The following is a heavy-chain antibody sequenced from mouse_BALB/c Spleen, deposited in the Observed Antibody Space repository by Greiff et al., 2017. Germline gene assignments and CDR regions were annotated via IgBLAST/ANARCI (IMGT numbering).Heavy chain of an antibody. D-gene: IGHD1-1*01. V-gene: IGHV5-6-5*01. CDR2: ISSGGST. J-gene: IGHJ2*01. Sequence: EVKLKESGGGLVKPGGSLKLSCAASGFTFSSYAMSWVRQTPEKRLEWVASISSGGSTYYPDSVKGRFTISRDNARNILYLQMSSLRSEDTAMYYCARGRDYTYYYGSSYYFDYWGQGTTLTVSS. CDR1: GFTFSSYA. CDR3: ARGRDYTYYYGSSYYFDY.